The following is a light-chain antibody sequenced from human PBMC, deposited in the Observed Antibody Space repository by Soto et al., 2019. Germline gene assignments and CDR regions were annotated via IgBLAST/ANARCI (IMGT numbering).Light chain of an antibody. CDR3: QEYNTWPWT. CDR2: GAS. CDR1: QSVNSN. Sequence: ETVMTQSPATLSVSPGERATLSCRASQSVNSNLAWYQQKLGQAPRVLIYGASTRATGIPERFSGSGSGTAFILTISSVQSEDFAVYSCQEYNTWPWTFGQGTKVEIK. J-gene: IGKJ1*01. V-gene: IGKV3-15*01.